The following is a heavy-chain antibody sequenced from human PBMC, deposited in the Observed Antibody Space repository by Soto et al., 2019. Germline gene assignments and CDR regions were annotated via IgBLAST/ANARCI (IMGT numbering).Heavy chain of an antibody. V-gene: IGHV3-23*01. J-gene: IGHJ4*02. CDR1: GLTFSNYA. CDR2: MSGSSCTT. CDR3: AKNQERELPRVIDF. D-gene: IGHD1-7*01. Sequence: GGSLRLSCATSGLTFSNYAMSWVRQAPGGGLEWVSSMSGSSCTTYYADYVRGRFTISRDRSKNTLYLQMSSLRAEDTALYYCAKNQERELPRVIDFWGQGALVTVSS.